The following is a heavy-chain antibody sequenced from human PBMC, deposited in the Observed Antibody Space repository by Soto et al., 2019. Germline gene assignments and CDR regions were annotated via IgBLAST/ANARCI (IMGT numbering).Heavy chain of an antibody. V-gene: IGHV3-30*18. D-gene: IGHD3-3*01. CDR1: GFSFSTYG. CDR2: ISYDGRNK. J-gene: IGHJ6*02. CDR3: SKETQYSDAGSTGIYYYGMDV. Sequence: QVQLVESGGGVVQPGRSLRLSCAASGFSFSTYGMHWVRQAPGKGLEWVALISYDGRNKNYADSVKGRFTISRDNSKNILSLQMNSLRGEDTSVYYCSKETQYSDAGSTGIYYYGMDVWGQGTTVTVSS.